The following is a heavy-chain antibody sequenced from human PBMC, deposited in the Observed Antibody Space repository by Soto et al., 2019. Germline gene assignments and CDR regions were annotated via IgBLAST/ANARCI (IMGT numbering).Heavy chain of an antibody. CDR1: GFTFTSSA. V-gene: IGHV1-58*01. J-gene: IGHJ3*02. Sequence: SVKVSCKASGFTFTSSAVPWVRQARGQRLEWIGWIVVGSGNTNYAQKFQERVTITRDMSTSTAYMELSSLRSEDTAVYYCAAGVATNGFDIWGQGTMVTVSS. CDR3: AAGVATNGFDI. CDR2: IVVGSGNT. D-gene: IGHD5-12*01.